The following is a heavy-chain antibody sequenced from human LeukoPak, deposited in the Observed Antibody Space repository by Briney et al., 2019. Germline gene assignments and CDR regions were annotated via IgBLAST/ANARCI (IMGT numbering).Heavy chain of an antibody. CDR2: IKHDASEK. J-gene: IGHJ4*02. V-gene: IGHV3-7*01. D-gene: IGHD3-22*01. CDR1: GFTFSSYA. CDR3: ARGYYDSNAQLFDY. Sequence: PGGSLRLSCAASGFTFSSYAMHWVRQAPGKGLEWVANIKHDASEKYFMESLKGRFTISRDNAKNSLYLQMNSLRAEDTAVYYCARGYYDSNAQLFDYWGQGTLVTVSS.